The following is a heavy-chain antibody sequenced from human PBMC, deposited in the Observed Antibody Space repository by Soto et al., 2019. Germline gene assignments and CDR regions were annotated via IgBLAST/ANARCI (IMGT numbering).Heavy chain of an antibody. CDR2: ISGSGGST. D-gene: IGHD2-2*01. V-gene: IGHV3-23*01. CDR1: GFTFSSYA. Sequence: EVQLLESGGGLVQPGGSLRLSCAASGFTFSSYAMSWVRQAPGKGLEWVSAISGSGGSTYYADSVKGRFTISRDNSNNPMYLPMNSVRAEDTAVYYCEKDSKGYYWGQGTLVTVSS. J-gene: IGHJ4*02. CDR3: EKDSKGYY.